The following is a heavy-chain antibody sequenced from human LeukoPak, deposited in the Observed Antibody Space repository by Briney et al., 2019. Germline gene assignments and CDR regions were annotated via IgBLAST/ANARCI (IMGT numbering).Heavy chain of an antibody. D-gene: IGHD5-18*01. Sequence: ASVKVSCKASGYTFTGYYMHWVRQAPGQGLEWMGWINPNSGGTNYAQRFQGRVTMTRNTSISTAYMELSSLRSEDTAVYYCARAGGYSFHAFDVWGQGTMVTVSS. CDR2: INPNSGGT. V-gene: IGHV1-2*02. CDR3: ARAGGYSFHAFDV. CDR1: GYTFTGYY. J-gene: IGHJ3*01.